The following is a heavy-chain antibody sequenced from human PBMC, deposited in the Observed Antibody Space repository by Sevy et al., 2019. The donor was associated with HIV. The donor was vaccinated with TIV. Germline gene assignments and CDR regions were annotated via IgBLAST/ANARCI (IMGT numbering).Heavy chain of an antibody. CDR2: INPNSGGT. V-gene: IGHV1-2*06. D-gene: IGHD4-17*01. CDR3: ARWATVTMSPGGY. J-gene: IGHJ4*02. Sequence: ASVKVSCKASGYTFTGYYMHWVRQAPGQGLEWMGRINPNSGGTNYAQKFQGRVTMTRDTSISTAYMELSRLRSDDTAVYYCARWATVTMSPGGYWGQGTLVTVSS. CDR1: GYTFTGYY.